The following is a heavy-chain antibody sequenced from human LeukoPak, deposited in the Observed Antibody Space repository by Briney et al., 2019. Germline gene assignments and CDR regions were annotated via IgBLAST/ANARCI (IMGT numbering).Heavy chain of an antibody. CDR1: GGPFSGYY. Sequence: SETLSLTCAVYGGPFSGYYWSWIRQPPGKGLEWIGEINHSGSTNYNPSLKSRVTISVDTSKNQFSLKLSSVTAADTAVYYCARVAPYYYDSSGIDYWGQGTLVTVSS. CDR2: INHSGST. CDR3: ARVAPYYYDSSGIDY. J-gene: IGHJ4*02. V-gene: IGHV4-34*01. D-gene: IGHD3-22*01.